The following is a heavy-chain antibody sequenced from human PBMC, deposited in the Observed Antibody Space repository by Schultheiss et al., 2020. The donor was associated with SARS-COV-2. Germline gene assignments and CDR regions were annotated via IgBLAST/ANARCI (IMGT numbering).Heavy chain of an antibody. CDR2: IYYSGST. J-gene: IGHJ4*02. CDR1: GGSISSGGYY. CDR3: AGVVACSSTTCYGGFLDY. V-gene: IGHV4-31*03. Sequence: SQTLSLTCTVSGGSISSGGYYWSWIRQHPGKGLEWIGYIYYSGSTYYNPSLKSRVTISVDTSKNQFSLKLSSVTAADTAVYYCAGVVACSSTTCYGGFLDYWGQGTLVTVSS. D-gene: IGHD2-2*01.